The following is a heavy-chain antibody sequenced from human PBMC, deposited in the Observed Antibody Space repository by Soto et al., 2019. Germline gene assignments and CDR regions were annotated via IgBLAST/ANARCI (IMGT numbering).Heavy chain of an antibody. CDR2: ISGSGGST. CDR3: AKVGNTAMVIYNDY. CDR1: GFTFSSYA. V-gene: IGHV3-23*01. D-gene: IGHD5-18*01. Sequence: GSLRLSCAASGFTFSSYAMSWVRQAPGKGLEWVSAISGSGGSTYYADSVKGRFTVSRDNSKNTLYLQMNSLRAEDTAVYYCAKVGNTAMVIYNDYWGQGTLVTVSS. J-gene: IGHJ4*02.